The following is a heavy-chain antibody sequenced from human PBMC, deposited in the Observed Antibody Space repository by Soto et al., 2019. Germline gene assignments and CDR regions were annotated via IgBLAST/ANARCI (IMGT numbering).Heavy chain of an antibody. Sequence: GGSLRLSCAASGFTVSSNYMSWVRQAPGKGLEWVSVIYSGGSTYYADSVKGRFTISRDNSKNTLYLQMNSLRAEDTAVYYCARELTVTQHPFDYWGQGTLVTVSS. CDR1: GFTVSSNY. D-gene: IGHD4-17*01. CDR2: IYSGGST. V-gene: IGHV3-66*01. CDR3: ARELTVTQHPFDY. J-gene: IGHJ4*02.